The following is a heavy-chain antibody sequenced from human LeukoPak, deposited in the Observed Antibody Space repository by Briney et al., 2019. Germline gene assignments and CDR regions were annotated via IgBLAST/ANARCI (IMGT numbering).Heavy chain of an antibody. Sequence: GGSLRLSCAASGFTFTSYSMNWVRQAPGQGLEWVSSISSSSSYIYYADSVKGRFTISRDNAKNSLYLQMNSLRAEDTAVYYCARRNYYGSGDKFDYWGQGTLVTVSS. CDR2: ISSSSSYI. J-gene: IGHJ4*02. CDR1: GFTFTSYS. CDR3: ARRNYYGSGDKFDY. V-gene: IGHV3-21*01. D-gene: IGHD3-10*01.